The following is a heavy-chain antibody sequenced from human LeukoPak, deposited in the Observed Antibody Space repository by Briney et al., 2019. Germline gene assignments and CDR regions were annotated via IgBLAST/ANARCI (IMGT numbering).Heavy chain of an antibody. Sequence: GGSLRLSCAASGFTFSSYAMSWARQAPGKGLEWVSAISGSGGSTYYADSVKGRSTISRDNSKNTLYLQMNSLRAEDTAVYYCAKARGSNWNPFDYWGQGTLVTVSS. CDR1: GFTFSSYA. V-gene: IGHV3-23*01. J-gene: IGHJ4*02. D-gene: IGHD1-20*01. CDR2: ISGSGGST. CDR3: AKARGSNWNPFDY.